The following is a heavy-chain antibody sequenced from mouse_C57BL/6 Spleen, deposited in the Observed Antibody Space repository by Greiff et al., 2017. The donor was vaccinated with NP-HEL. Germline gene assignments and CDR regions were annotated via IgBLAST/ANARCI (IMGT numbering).Heavy chain of an antibody. CDR3: ARHEISTGGAMDY. Sequence: EVKLMESGGGLVQPGGSLKLSCAASGFTFSDYGMAWVRQAPRKGPEWVAFISNLAYSIYYADTVTGRCTISRENAKNTLYLEMSSLRSEDTAMYYCARHEISTGGAMDYWGQGTSVTVSS. J-gene: IGHJ4*01. CDR1: GFTFSDYG. CDR2: ISNLAYSI. D-gene: IGHD1-1*01. V-gene: IGHV5-15*01.